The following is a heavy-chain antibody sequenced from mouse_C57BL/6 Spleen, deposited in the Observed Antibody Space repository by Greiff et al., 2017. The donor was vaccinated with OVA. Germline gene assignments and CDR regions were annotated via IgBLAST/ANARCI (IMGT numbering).Heavy chain of an antibody. CDR1: GFNIKDYY. CDR3: ASGGYDYDVFAY. Sequence: EVKLQESGAELVKPGASVKLSCTASGFNIKDYYMHWVKQRTEQGLEWIGRIGPEDGDTKYAPKFPGKATITADTSSNTAYLQLSSLTSEDTAVYSCASGGYDYDVFAYWGQGTLVTVSA. D-gene: IGHD2-4*01. J-gene: IGHJ3*01. V-gene: IGHV14-2*01. CDR2: IGPEDGDT.